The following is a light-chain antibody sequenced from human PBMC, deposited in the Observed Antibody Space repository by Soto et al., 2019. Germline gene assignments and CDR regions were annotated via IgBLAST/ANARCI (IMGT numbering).Light chain of an antibody. CDR2: GVS. CDR3: QQYNNWPLT. Sequence: EIVMTQSPATLSVSPGERATLSCRASQSVSSNLAWYQRKPGQPPRLLIYGVSTRATAIPARFSGSGSGTEFTLTISSLQSEDFAVYYCQQYNNWPLTFGGGTKVEIK. V-gene: IGKV3-15*01. J-gene: IGKJ4*01. CDR1: QSVSSN.